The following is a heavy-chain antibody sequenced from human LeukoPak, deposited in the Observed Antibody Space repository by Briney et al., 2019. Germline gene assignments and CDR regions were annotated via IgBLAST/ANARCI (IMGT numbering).Heavy chain of an antibody. CDR1: GGTFSSYA. CDR3: ARVDRATGYYYGMDV. D-gene: IGHD3-10*01. CDR2: IIPIFGTA. V-gene: IGHV1-69*13. J-gene: IGHJ6*02. Sequence: ASVKVSCKASGGTFSSYAISWVRQAPGQGLEWMGGIIPIFGTANYAQKFQGRVTITADESTSTAYMELSSLRSEDTAVYYCARVDRATGYYYGMDVWGQGTTVTVSS.